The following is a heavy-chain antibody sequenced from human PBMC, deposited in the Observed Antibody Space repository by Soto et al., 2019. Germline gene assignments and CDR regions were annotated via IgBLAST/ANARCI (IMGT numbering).Heavy chain of an antibody. J-gene: IGHJ4*02. D-gene: IGHD5-12*01. CDR3: TASADDTFIEY. CDR2: IRNKANNYAT. CDR1: GFTFSGSA. V-gene: IGHV3-73*01. Sequence: SGGSLRLSCSASGFTFSGSAMHWVRQASGKGLEWVGRIRNKANNYATAYAASVKGRFTISRDDSKNTAYLQMNSLKSEDTAVYYCTASADDTFIEYWAQGSLVTVSS.